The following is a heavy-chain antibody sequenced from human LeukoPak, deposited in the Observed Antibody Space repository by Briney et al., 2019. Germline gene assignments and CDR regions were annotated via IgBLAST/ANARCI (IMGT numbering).Heavy chain of an antibody. CDR2: INHSGST. J-gene: IGHJ5*02. D-gene: IGHD2-8*02. V-gene: IGHV4-34*01. CDR1: GVSLSGYY. Sequence: RSETLSLTCAVYGVSLSGYYWSWIRQSPGKGLEGIGEINHSGSTSYNPSLKSRVTISVDTSTNQFSLKLTSVTAADTAVFYCARRVVGSTGGGWFGPWGQGALVTVSS. CDR3: ARRVVGSTGGGWFGP.